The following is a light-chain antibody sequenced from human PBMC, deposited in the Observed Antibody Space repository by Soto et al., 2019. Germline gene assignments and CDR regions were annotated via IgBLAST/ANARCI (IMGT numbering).Light chain of an antibody. J-gene: IGLJ2*01. CDR3: CSYAGSSIYVV. Sequence: QSALTQPRSVSGFPGQSVTIYCTGTNSDVGGYDYVSWYRQHPGKAPKLLIYDLIKRPSGVPDRFSGSKSGNTAYLTISGLQAEDEADYHCCSYAGSSIYVVFGGGTKLTVL. V-gene: IGLV2-11*01. CDR1: NSDVGGYDY. CDR2: DLI.